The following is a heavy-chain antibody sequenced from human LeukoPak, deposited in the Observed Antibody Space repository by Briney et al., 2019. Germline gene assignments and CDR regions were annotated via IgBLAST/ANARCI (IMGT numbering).Heavy chain of an antibody. CDR2: IIPIFGTA. CDR1: GGTFSSYA. Sequence: SVKVSCKASGGTFSSYAISWVRQAPGQGLEWMGGIIPIFGTANYAQKFQGRVTITADESTSTAYMELSSLRSEDTAVYYCARSTGYGDYLYYFDYWGQGTLVTVSS. CDR3: ARSTGYGDYLYYFDY. V-gene: IGHV1-69*13. J-gene: IGHJ4*02. D-gene: IGHD4-17*01.